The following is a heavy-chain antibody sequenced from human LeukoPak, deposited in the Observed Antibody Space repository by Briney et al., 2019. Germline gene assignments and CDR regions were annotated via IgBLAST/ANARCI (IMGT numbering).Heavy chain of an antibody. V-gene: IGHV3-23*01. J-gene: IGHJ4*02. CDR1: GFTFNGYA. CDR2: ISPTGAGT. Sequence: QTGGSLRLSCAASGFTFNGYAMSWVRQAPGKGLEWVSAISPTGAGTYYADSVKGRFTISRDNSKNTVYLQMNSLRAEDTAVYYCAKHRMVRGGVMDYYFDDWGQGTLVNPSS. D-gene: IGHD3-10*01. CDR3: AKHRMVRGGVMDYYFDD.